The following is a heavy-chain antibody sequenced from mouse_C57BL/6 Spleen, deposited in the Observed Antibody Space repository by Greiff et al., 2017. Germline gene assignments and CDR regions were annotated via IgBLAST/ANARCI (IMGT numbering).Heavy chain of an antibody. J-gene: IGHJ2*01. V-gene: IGHV1-39*01. Sequence: EVKLQESGPELVKPGASVKISCKASGYSFTDYNMNWVKQSNGKSLEWIGVINPNYGATSYNQKFKGKATLTVDQSSSTAYMQLNSLTSEDSAVYYCATTVVAGDYFDYWGQGTTLTVSS. CDR3: ATTVVAGDYFDY. CDR1: GYSFTDYN. D-gene: IGHD1-1*01. CDR2: INPNYGAT.